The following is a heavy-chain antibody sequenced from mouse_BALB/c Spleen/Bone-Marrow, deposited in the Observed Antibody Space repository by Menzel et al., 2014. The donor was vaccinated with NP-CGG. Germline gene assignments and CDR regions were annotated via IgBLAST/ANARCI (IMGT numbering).Heavy chain of an antibody. J-gene: IGHJ1*01. CDR1: GYTFTSYW. Sequence: DLVKPGASVKLSCTASGYTFTSYWINWVKQRPEQGLEWIGRIAPGSGSTYYNEMFKGKATLTVDTSSSIAYIQLSGLSSEDSAVYFGARSRDGYFDVWGAGTTVTVSS. CDR2: IAPGSGST. V-gene: IGHV1S41*01. CDR3: ARSRDGYFDV.